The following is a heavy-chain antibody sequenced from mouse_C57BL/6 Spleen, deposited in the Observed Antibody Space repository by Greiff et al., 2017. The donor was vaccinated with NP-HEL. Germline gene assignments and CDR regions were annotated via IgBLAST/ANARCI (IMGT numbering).Heavy chain of an antibody. D-gene: IGHD1-1*01. CDR3: ARSITTVVAPDY. Sequence: VQLQQPGAELVRPGSSVKLSCKASGYTFTSYWMDWVKQRPGQGLEWIGNIYPSDSETHYNQKFKDKATLTVDKSSSTAYMQLSSLTSEASAVYYCARSITTVVAPDYWGQGTTLTVSS. CDR2: IYPSDSET. J-gene: IGHJ2*01. V-gene: IGHV1-61*01. CDR1: GYTFTSYW.